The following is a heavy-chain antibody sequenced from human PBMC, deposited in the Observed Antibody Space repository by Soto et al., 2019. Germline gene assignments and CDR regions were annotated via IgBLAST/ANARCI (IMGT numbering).Heavy chain of an antibody. J-gene: IGHJ6*02. CDR1: GFIFSNFG. CDR3: ARDDIPGIAVATFGMDV. Sequence: LRLSCAASGFIFSNFGMHWVRQAPGKGLEWVAVIWYDGSNEYYADSVKGRFTISKDNSKNTLYLQMNSLRAEDTAVYYCARDDIPGIAVATFGMDVWGQGTTVTAP. D-gene: IGHD6-19*01. CDR2: IWYDGSNE. V-gene: IGHV3-33*01.